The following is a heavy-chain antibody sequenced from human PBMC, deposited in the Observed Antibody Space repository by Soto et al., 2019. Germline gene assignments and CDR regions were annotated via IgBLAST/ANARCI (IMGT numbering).Heavy chain of an antibody. Sequence: SETLSLTCTVSGASIRSSTFYWGWIRQPPGKGLESIANIYYDGSTYYNPSLKNRVTISVDTSKNQFSLKLSSVTAADTAVYYCARANRPITMTYLNWFDPWGQGTLVTVS. CDR1: GASIRSSTFY. CDR3: ARANRPITMTYLNWFDP. CDR2: IYYDGST. D-gene: IGHD3-22*01. J-gene: IGHJ5*02. V-gene: IGHV4-39*01.